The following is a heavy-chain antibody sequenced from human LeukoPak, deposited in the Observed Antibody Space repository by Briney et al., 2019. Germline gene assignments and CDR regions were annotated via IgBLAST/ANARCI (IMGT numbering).Heavy chain of an antibody. V-gene: IGHV3-23*01. Sequence: GGSLRLSCAASGFTFSSYAMSWVRQAPGKGLKWVSAISGSGGSTYYADSVKGRFTISRDNSKNTLYLQMNSLRAEDTAVYYCAKDPDILTGYYEGGYWGQGTLVTVSS. CDR2: ISGSGGST. CDR3: AKDPDILTGYYEGGY. J-gene: IGHJ4*02. D-gene: IGHD3-9*01. CDR1: GFTFSSYA.